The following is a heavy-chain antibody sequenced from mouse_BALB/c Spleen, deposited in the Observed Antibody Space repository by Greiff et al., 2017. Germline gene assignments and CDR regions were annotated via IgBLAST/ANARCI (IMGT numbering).Heavy chain of an antibody. V-gene: IGHV1-54*01. Sequence: QVQLQQSGAELVRPGTSVKVSCKASGYAFTNYLIEWVKQRPGQGLEWIGVINPGSGGTNYNEKFKGKATLTADKSSSTAYMQLSSLTSEDSAVYFCARDYYGGSAFDYWGQGTLVTVSA. CDR1: GYAFTNYL. CDR3: ARDYYGGSAFDY. CDR2: INPGSGGT. J-gene: IGHJ3*01. D-gene: IGHD1-1*01.